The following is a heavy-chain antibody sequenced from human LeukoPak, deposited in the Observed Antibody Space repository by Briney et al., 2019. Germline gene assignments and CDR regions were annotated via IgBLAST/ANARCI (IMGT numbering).Heavy chain of an antibody. CDR3: ARLRFLEFDWYFDL. V-gene: IGHV4-4*07. J-gene: IGHJ2*01. D-gene: IGHD3-3*01. Sequence: PSETLSLTCTVSSGSISSYYWSWIRQPAGKGLEWIGRIYTSGSTNYNPSLKSRVTMSVDTSKNQFSLKLSSVTAADTAVYYCARLRFLEFDWYFDLWGRGTLVTVSS. CDR1: SGSISSYY. CDR2: IYTSGST.